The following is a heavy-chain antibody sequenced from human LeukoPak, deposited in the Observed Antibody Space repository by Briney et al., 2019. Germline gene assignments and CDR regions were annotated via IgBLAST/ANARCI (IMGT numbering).Heavy chain of an antibody. Sequence: GASVKVSCKASGYTFTGYYMHWVRQAPGQGLEWMGWINPNSGGTNYAQKFQGRVTMTRDTSISTAYMELSRLRSDDTAVYYCARPNLGCWGAYDAFDIWGQGTLVTVSS. CDR2: INPNSGGT. CDR1: GYTFTGYY. J-gene: IGHJ3*02. V-gene: IGHV1-2*02. CDR3: ARPNLGCWGAYDAFDI. D-gene: IGHD2-15*01.